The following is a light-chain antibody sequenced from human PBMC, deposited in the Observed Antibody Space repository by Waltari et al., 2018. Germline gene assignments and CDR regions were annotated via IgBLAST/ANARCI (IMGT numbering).Light chain of an antibody. CDR1: SSDFGAYKY. CDR2: DVS. Sequence: QSALTQPASVSGSPGQSVSISCTGASSDFGAYKYVSWYQQHPGKAPKLIIYDVSDRPSGISDRFAGSKSGNPASLIISGLQAEDEADYYCSSYSSSTTRVFGGGTRLTVL. V-gene: IGLV2-14*03. CDR3: SSYSSSTTRV. J-gene: IGLJ2*01.